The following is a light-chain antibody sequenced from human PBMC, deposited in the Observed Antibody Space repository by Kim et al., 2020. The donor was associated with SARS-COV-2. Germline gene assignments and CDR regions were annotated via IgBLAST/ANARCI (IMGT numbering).Light chain of an antibody. V-gene: IGLV9-49*03. CDR1: SGYDNYK. CDR2: VDTGGIVG. CDR3: GADHGSGGSFVVV. J-gene: IGLJ3*02. Sequence: CNLSSGYDNYKVDWYQQRPGKGPRFVMRVDTGGIVGSKGDGIPVRFSVLCSGLNRYLTIKNIQEEDESDYHCGADHGSGGSFVVVFGGGTQLTVL.